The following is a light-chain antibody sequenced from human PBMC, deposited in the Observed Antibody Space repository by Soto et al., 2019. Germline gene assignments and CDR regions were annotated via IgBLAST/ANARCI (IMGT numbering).Light chain of an antibody. CDR3: CSNAGSYILGV. V-gene: IGLV2-11*01. CDR1: SSDVGGYDF. J-gene: IGLJ3*02. Sequence: QSALTQPRSVSGSPGQSVTISCTGTSSDVGGYDFVSWYQQHPGKAPKLMIYDVTKRPSGVPDRFSGSKSGNSASLTISGLQAEDEADYYCCSNAGSYILGVFGGGTKLTVL. CDR2: DVT.